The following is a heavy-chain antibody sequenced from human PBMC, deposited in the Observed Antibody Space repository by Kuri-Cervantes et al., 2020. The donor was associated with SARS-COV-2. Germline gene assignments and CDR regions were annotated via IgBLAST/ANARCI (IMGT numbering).Heavy chain of an antibody. CDR1: GYTFTSYG. J-gene: IGHJ4*02. D-gene: IGHD2-21*01. V-gene: IGHV1-8*03. CDR3: YCAPKEGFDS. Sequence: ASVKVSCKASGYTFTSYGISWVRQAPGQGLEWKGWMNPNSGNTGYAQKFQGRVIITRNTSISTAYMELSSLTSEDTAIYYCYCAPKEGFDSWGQGTLVTVSS. CDR2: MNPNSGNT.